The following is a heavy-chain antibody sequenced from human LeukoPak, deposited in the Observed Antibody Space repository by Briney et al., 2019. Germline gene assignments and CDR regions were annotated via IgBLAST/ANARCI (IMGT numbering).Heavy chain of an antibody. CDR2: ISGSGGST. V-gene: IGHV3-23*01. J-gene: IGHJ4*02. D-gene: IGHD3-10*01. CDR1: GFTFSSYG. Sequence: PGGTLRLSCAASGFTFSSYGMSWVRQAPGKGLEWVSAISGSGGSTYYADSVKGRFTISRDNSKNTLYLQMNSLRDEATAVYSSAKDETRVRGVHHYWGQGTLVTVSS. CDR3: AKDETRVRGVHHY.